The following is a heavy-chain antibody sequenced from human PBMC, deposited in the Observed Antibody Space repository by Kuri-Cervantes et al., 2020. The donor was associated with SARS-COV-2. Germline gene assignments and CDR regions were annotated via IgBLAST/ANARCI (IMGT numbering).Heavy chain of an antibody. V-gene: IGHV3-7*01. CDR2: IKQDGSEK. J-gene: IGHJ4*02. CDR3: ARSAPLELLGGEDYFDY. CDR1: GFTFSSYW. Sequence: GESLKISCAAPGFTFSSYWMSWVRQAPGKGLEWVANIKQDGSEKYYVDSVKGRFTISRDNAKNSLYLQMNSLRAEDTAVYYCARSAPLELLGGEDYFDYWGQGTLVTVSS. D-gene: IGHD3-10*01.